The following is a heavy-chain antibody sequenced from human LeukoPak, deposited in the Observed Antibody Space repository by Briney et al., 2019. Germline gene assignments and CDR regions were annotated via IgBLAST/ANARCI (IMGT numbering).Heavy chain of an antibody. CDR1: GYTFTSYG. CDR2: ISAYNGNT. Sequence: GASVKVSCKASGYTFTSYGISWVRQAPGQGLEWMGWISAYNGNTNYAQKLQGRVTMTTDTSTSTAYMELRSLRSDDTAVYYCARDRRRMVRGVTEVYNWFDPWGQGTLVTVSS. J-gene: IGHJ5*02. V-gene: IGHV1-18*01. CDR3: ARDRRRMVRGVTEVYNWFDP. D-gene: IGHD3-10*01.